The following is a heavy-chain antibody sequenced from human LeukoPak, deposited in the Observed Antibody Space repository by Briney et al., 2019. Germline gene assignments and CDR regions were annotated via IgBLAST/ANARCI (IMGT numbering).Heavy chain of an antibody. CDR1: EFSVGSNY. D-gene: IGHD3-10*01. CDR3: ARETDYSLFDY. Sequence: GGSLRLSCAASEFSVGSNYMTWVRQAPGKGLEWVSLIYSGGSTYYADSVKGRFTISRDNAKNSLYLQMNSLRAEDTAVYYCARETDYSLFDYWGQGTLVTVSS. J-gene: IGHJ4*02. V-gene: IGHV3-66*01. CDR2: IYSGGST.